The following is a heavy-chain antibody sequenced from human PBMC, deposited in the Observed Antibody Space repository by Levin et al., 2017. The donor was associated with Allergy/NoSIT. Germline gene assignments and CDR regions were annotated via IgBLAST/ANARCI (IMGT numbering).Heavy chain of an antibody. D-gene: IGHD2-2*01. CDR1: GFTFSSYG. V-gene: IGHV3-64*01. CDR2: ISANGGST. CDR3: ARQYCSSTTCTFDY. J-gene: IGHJ4*02. Sequence: PGGSLRLSCAASGFTFSSYGMHWVRQAPGKGLEYVSSISANGGSTYYANSVKGRFTISRDNSKNTLYLQMGSLRTDDMAVYYCARQYCSSTTCTFDYWGQGTLVTVSS.